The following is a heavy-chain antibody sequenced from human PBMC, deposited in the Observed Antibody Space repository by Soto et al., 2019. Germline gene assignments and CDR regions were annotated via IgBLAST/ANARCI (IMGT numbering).Heavy chain of an antibody. CDR3: ARGSGTGSFLIDN. V-gene: IGHV3-30*09. CDR2: ISYDGTTI. CDR1: GFTFSNYA. Sequence: QVQLVESGGGVVRPGGSLRLSCAGSGFTFSNYAVHWVRQAPGRGLEWVSFISYDGTTIHYRGSVRGRFVISRDNSRNTVYMQLSSLRAEDTALYFCARGSGTGSFLIDNWGQGTLVTVSS. J-gene: IGHJ4*02. D-gene: IGHD1-26*01.